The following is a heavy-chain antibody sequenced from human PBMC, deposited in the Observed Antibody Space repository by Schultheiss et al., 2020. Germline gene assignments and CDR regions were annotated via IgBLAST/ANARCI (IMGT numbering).Heavy chain of an antibody. D-gene: IGHD3-10*01. Sequence: SETLSLTCAVYGGSISSGGYSWSWIRQPPGKGLEWIGYIYHSGSTYYNPSLKSRVTISVDRSKNQFSLKLSSVTAADTAVYYCARAGSWFDYWGQGTLVTVSS. CDR1: GGSISSGGYS. J-gene: IGHJ4*02. CDR2: IYHSGST. V-gene: IGHV4-30-2*01. CDR3: ARAGSWFDY.